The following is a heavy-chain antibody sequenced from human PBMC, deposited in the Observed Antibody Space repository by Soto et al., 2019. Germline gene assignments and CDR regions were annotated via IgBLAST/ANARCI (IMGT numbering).Heavy chain of an antibody. CDR1: GYTFTSYD. J-gene: IGHJ4*02. D-gene: IGHD2-21*01. CDR3: ATGPQFEGAYVY. Sequence: GASVKVSCKASGYTFTSYDINWVRQATGQGLEWMGWMNPNSGDTGYAQKFQGRVTMTRNTSISTAYMELSSLRSEDTAVYYCATGPQFEGAYVYWGQGTLVTVSS. V-gene: IGHV1-8*01. CDR2: MNPNSGDT.